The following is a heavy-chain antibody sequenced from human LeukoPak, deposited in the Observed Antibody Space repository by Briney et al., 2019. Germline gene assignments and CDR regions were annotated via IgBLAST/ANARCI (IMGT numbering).Heavy chain of an antibody. CDR1: GDFFSGYY. D-gene: IGHD2-2*01. Sequence: TSETLSLICAVWGDFFSGYYWLCLRHPRGKGLEWLGEISHSGSTNYNPSLKSRVIISVDTSKHQFSLTLSSVTAADTAVYYCARGGAVWYCSSTSCISVFDYWGQGTLVTVSS. CDR3: ARGGAVWYCSSTSCISVFDY. V-gene: IGHV4-34*01. J-gene: IGHJ4*02. CDR2: ISHSGST.